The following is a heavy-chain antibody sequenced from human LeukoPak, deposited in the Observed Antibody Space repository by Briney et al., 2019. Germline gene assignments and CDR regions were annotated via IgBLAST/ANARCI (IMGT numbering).Heavy chain of an antibody. D-gene: IGHD6-13*01. Sequence: GGSLRLSCAASGFTVSSNYMSWVRQAPGKGLEWVSVIYSGGSTYYADSVKGRFTISRDNSKNTLYLQMNSLRAEDTAVYYCARDRAPYSSLNWFDPWGQGTLVTVSS. J-gene: IGHJ5*02. CDR1: GFTVSSNY. V-gene: IGHV3-66*01. CDR2: IYSGGST. CDR3: ARDRAPYSSLNWFDP.